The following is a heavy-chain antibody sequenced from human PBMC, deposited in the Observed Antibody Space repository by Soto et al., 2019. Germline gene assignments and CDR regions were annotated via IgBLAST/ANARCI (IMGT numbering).Heavy chain of an antibody. CDR2: ISSSSSTI. V-gene: IGHV3-48*01. CDR3: ARAKYYDILTGYYIDYYYYYMDV. D-gene: IGHD3-9*01. J-gene: IGHJ6*03. Sequence: GSLRLSCAASGFTFSSYSINWVRQATGKELEWVSYISSSSSTIYYADSVKGRFTISRDNAKNSLYLQMNSLRAEDTAVYYCARAKYYDILTGYYIDYYYYYMDVWGKGTTVTVSS. CDR1: GFTFSSYS.